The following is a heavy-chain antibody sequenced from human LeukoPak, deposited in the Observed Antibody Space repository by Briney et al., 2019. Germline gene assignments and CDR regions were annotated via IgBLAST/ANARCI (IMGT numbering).Heavy chain of an antibody. Sequence: SETLSLTCTVSGASISSTSYYWGWIRQPPGKGLEWIGSTYYRGTTYYNPSLKSRVTISVDTSKNQFSLKLSSVTAADTAVYYCATRRRGWYRDAFDIWGQGTMVTVSS. CDR1: GASISSTSYY. CDR2: TYYRGTT. V-gene: IGHV4-39*07. J-gene: IGHJ3*02. CDR3: ATRRRGWYRDAFDI. D-gene: IGHD6-19*01.